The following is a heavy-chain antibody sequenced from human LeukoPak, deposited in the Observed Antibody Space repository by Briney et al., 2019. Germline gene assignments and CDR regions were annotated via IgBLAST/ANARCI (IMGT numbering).Heavy chain of an antibody. Sequence: PGGSLRLSCAASGFTFSDYYMSRIRQAPGKGLEWVSYISSSGGTIYYADSVKGRFTISRDNAKNSLYLQMNSLRAEDTAVYYCARANSSWSYYYYYYMDVWGKGTTVTISS. CDR1: GFTFSDYY. D-gene: IGHD6-13*01. CDR2: ISSSGGTI. CDR3: ARANSSWSYYYYYYMDV. V-gene: IGHV3-11*01. J-gene: IGHJ6*03.